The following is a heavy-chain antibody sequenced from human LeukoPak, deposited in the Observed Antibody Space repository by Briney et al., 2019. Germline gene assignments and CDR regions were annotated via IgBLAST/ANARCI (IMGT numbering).Heavy chain of an antibody. CDR1: GFAFNDFA. D-gene: IGHD1-26*01. Sequence: GGSLRLSCAASGFAFNDFAMYWVRQAPGKGLDWVAVIWRDGSHKYYAHSIKGRFTISRDNSKNTLYLQMSSLRAEDTAVYYCAKSLIMFAAGRLGSIDFWGQGTLVTVSS. J-gene: IGHJ4*02. CDR3: AKSLIMFAAGRLGSIDF. CDR2: IWRDGSHK. V-gene: IGHV3-33*06.